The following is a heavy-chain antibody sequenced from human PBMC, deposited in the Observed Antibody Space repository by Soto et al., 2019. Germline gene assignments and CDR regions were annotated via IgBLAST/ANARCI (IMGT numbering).Heavy chain of an antibody. CDR1: GYTFTSYY. CDR2: MNPNSGNT. J-gene: IGHJ3*02. Sequence: ASVKVSCKASGYTFTSYYMHWVRQATGQGLEWMGWMNPNSGNTGYAQKFQGRVTMTRNTSISTAYMELSSLRSEDTAVYYCARMRWELHAFDIWGQGTMVTVSS. D-gene: IGHD1-26*01. V-gene: IGHV1-8*02. CDR3: ARMRWELHAFDI.